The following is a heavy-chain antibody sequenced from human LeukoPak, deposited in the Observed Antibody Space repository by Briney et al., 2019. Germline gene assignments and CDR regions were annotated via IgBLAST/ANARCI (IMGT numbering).Heavy chain of an antibody. J-gene: IGHJ4*02. CDR3: VRAYFYGSGSPEYFDY. D-gene: IGHD3-10*01. V-gene: IGHV3-53*04. CDR1: GFIVSSNY. Sequence: PGGSRRLSCAASGFIVSSNYMSWVRQAPGKGLEWASVIYSGGSTYYADSVQDRFTISRHNSKNTLYLQMNSLRADDTAVYYCVRAYFYGSGSPEYFDYWGQGTLVTVSS. CDR2: IYSGGST.